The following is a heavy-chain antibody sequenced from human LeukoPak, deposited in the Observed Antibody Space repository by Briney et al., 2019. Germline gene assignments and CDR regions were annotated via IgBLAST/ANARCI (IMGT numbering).Heavy chain of an antibody. CDR1: VFTFDDYA. J-gene: IGHJ4*02. V-gene: IGHV3-9*01. CDR3: ARGMDIVATRVFDY. D-gene: IGHD5-12*01. Sequence: SLRLSCAASVFTFDDYAMHWVRQAPGKGLEGVSGISWNSGSIGYADSVKGRFTISRDNAKISLYLQMNSLRAEDTALYYCARGMDIVATRVFDYSGQGTLVPVSS. CDR2: ISWNSGSI.